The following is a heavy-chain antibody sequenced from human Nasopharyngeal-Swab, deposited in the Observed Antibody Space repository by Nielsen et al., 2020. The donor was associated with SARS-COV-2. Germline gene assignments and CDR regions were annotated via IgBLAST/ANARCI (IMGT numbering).Heavy chain of an antibody. CDR3: ARHVTSSGWYAGLDY. J-gene: IGHJ4*02. V-gene: IGHV4-39*01. CDR1: GGSISSSSYY. CDR2: IYYSGST. Sequence: SETLSLTCTVSGGSISSSSYYWGWIRQPPGKRLEWIGSIYYSGSTYYNPSLKSRATISVDTSKNQFSLKLSSVTAADTAVYYCARHVTSSGWYAGLDYWGQGTLVTVSS. D-gene: IGHD6-19*01.